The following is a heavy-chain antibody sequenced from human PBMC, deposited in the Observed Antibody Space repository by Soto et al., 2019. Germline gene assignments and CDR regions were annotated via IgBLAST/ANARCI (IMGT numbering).Heavy chain of an antibody. Sequence: SLRLSCAASSFNFRNYAFHWVRQAPGKGLEWVATISFDGTLKNYGDSVKGRFTISRDNLKNMLYLQMSSLRAEDTALYYCVKDEGSSRPFDYWGQGTLVTVSS. V-gene: IGHV3-30*04. D-gene: IGHD1-26*01. CDR3: VKDEGSSRPFDY. J-gene: IGHJ4*02. CDR2: ISFDGTLK. CDR1: SFNFRNYA.